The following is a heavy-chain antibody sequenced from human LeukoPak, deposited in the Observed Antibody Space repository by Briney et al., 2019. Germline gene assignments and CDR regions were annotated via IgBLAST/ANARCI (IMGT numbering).Heavy chain of an antibody. CDR1: GFTFNTFN. CDR3: ARGHYEVLAASYKWTPDY. Sequence: GGSLRLSCAASGFTFNTFNMNWVRQAPGKGLEWVSSITSGGDYIYYADSVKGRFTTSGANAKNSLSLQMNSLRAEDRAVYYCARGHYEVLAASYKWTPDYWGQGTLVTVSS. V-gene: IGHV3-21*01. CDR2: ITSGGDYI. D-gene: IGHD3-9*01. J-gene: IGHJ4*02.